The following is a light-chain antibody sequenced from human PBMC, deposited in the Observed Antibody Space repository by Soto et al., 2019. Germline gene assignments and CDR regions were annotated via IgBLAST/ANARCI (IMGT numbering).Light chain of an antibody. J-gene: IGKJ2*01. Sequence: EIVLTQSPGTLSLSPGERATLSCRASQSVSTYLAWYHQKPGQAPRLLSYGASSRAAGIPDRFSGSGSGTHFTLTSSRLEPEDFAVYYCQQYGSSPMYTFGQGTKLEIK. CDR2: GAS. CDR3: QQYGSSPMYT. V-gene: IGKV3-20*01. CDR1: QSVSTY.